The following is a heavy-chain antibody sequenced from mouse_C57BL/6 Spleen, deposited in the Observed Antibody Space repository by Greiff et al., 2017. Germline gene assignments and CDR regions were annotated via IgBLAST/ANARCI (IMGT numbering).Heavy chain of an antibody. CDR3: ARGVKGYYAMDY. CDR2: IDPSDSYT. D-gene: IGHD1-3*01. J-gene: IGHJ4*01. Sequence: QVQLQQSGAELVMPGASVKLSCKASGYTFTSYWMHWVKQRPGQGLEWIGEIDPSDSYTNYNQKFKGKSTLTVDKSSSTAYMQLSSLTSEDSAVYYCARGVKGYYAMDYWGQGTSVTVSS. CDR1: GYTFTSYW. V-gene: IGHV1-69*01.